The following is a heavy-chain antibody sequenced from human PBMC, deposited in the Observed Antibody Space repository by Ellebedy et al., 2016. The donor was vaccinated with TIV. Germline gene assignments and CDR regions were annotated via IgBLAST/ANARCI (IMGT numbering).Heavy chain of an antibody. J-gene: IGHJ4*02. CDR3: AKSRNGRATAGDN. V-gene: IGHV3-23*01. CDR2: ISGGGGST. D-gene: IGHD2-21*02. Sequence: GESLKISXAASGFTFSSYAMGWVRQAPGKGLEWVSAISGGGGSTYYADSVRGRFTISRDNSKNTLYLQLNSLRAEDTAVYYCAKSRNGRATAGDNWGQGTLVTVSS. CDR1: GFTFSSYA.